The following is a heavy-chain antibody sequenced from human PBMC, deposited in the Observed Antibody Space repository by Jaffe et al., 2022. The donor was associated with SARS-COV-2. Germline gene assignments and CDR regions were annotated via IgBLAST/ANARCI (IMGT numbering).Heavy chain of an antibody. CDR1: GVSISSYY. CDR2: VYGRGSG. V-gene: IGHV4-59*01. CDR3: ARVGVPWSTGRLPVDS. Sequence: QVQLQESGPGLVKPSETLSLTCNVSGVSISSYYWGWIRQPPGRGLEWMGYVYGRGSGNYNPSLKSRITMSIDTSENQFALKLSSVTAADTATYFCARVGVPWSTGRLPVDSWGQGTLVTVSS. D-gene: IGHD1-1*01. J-gene: IGHJ4*02.